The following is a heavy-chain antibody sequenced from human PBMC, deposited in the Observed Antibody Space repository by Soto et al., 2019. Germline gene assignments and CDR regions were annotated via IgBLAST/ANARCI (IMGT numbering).Heavy chain of an antibody. D-gene: IGHD3-9*01. CDR2: INPNSGGT. CDR3: ARGCDILTGYYYYYGMDV. J-gene: IGHJ6*02. CDR1: GYTFTGYY. Sequence: VASVKVSCKASGYTFTGYYMHWVRQAPGQGLEWMGWINPNSGGTNYAQKFQGWVTMTRDTSISTAYMELSRLRSDDTAVYYCARGCDILTGYYYYYGMDVWGQGTTVTVSS. V-gene: IGHV1-2*04.